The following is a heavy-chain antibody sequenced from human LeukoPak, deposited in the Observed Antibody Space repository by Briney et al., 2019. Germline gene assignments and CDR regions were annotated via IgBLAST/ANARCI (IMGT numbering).Heavy chain of an antibody. Sequence: GGSLRLSCAASGFTFSSYSMNWVRQAPGKGLEWVSYISSSSSTIYYADSVKGRFTISRDSAKNSLYLQMNSLRAEDTAVYYCARGSWYSSGLGRAYYFDYWGQGTLVTVSS. CDR2: ISSSSSTI. CDR1: GFTFSSYS. V-gene: IGHV3-48*04. D-gene: IGHD6-19*01. CDR3: ARGSWYSSGLGRAYYFDY. J-gene: IGHJ4*02.